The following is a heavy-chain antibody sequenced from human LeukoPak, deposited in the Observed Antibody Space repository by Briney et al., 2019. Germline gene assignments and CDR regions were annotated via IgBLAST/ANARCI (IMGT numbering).Heavy chain of an antibody. V-gene: IGHV3-53*01. J-gene: IGHJ6*03. Sequence: GGSLRLSCAASGFTVSANYMSWVRQAPGKGLEWDSVIYSGASTYYVDSVKGRFTISRDNSKNTLYLQMISLRAEDTAVYYCARGPSNWNYALYYYYMDVWGKGTTVTVSS. D-gene: IGHD1-7*01. CDR1: GFTVSANY. CDR2: IYSGAST. CDR3: ARGPSNWNYALYYYYMDV.